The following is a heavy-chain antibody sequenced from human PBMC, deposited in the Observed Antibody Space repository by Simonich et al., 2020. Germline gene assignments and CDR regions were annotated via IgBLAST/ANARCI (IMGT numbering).Heavy chain of an antibody. D-gene: IGHD4-4*01. V-gene: IGHV3-74*01. CDR3: ARDYSNYDAFDI. Sequence: EVQLVESGGGLVQPGGSLRLSCAASGFTFSSYWMHWVRQAPGKGLVWVSSINSEGRTTSDADSVKGLFTISRDNAKNTLYLQMNSLRAEDTAVYYCARDYSNYDAFDIWGQGTMVTVSS. CDR1: GFTFSSYW. CDR2: INSEGRTT. J-gene: IGHJ3*02.